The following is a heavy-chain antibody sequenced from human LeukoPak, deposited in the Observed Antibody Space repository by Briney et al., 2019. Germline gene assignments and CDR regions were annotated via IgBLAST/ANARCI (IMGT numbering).Heavy chain of an antibody. Sequence: SETLSLTCTVSGGSISSYYWSWIRQPPGKGLEWIGYIYTSGSTNYNPSLKSRVTISVATSKNQFSLKLSSVTAADTAVYYCARQGYGDYSYFDYWGQGTLVTVSS. V-gene: IGHV4-4*09. J-gene: IGHJ4*02. CDR2: IYTSGST. D-gene: IGHD4-17*01. CDR1: GGSISSYY. CDR3: ARQGYGDYSYFDY.